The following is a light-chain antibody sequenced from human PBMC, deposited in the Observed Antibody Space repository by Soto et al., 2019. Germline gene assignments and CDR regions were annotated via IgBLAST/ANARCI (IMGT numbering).Light chain of an antibody. CDR2: DAS. V-gene: IGKV3-20*01. CDR3: QQYGSTPLT. J-gene: IGKJ4*01. Sequence: EIVLTQSPDTLSLSPGERATLSCRASQSVRSNYLAWYQQKPGQAPRFLIYDASSRATGIPDRFSGSGSGTDFTLTISRREPEDFAVYYGQQYGSTPLTFGGGTKVDIK. CDR1: QSVRSNY.